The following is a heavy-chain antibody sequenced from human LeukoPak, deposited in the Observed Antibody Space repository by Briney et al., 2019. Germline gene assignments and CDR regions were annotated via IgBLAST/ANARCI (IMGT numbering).Heavy chain of an antibody. CDR2: ISSSGSTI. V-gene: IGHV3-48*03. Sequence: GGSPRLSCAASGFTFSSYEMNWVRQAPGKGLEWVSYISSSGSTIYYADSVKGRFTISRDNAKNSLYLQMNSLRAEDTAVYYCARDLAGPEGDYWGQGTLVTVSS. D-gene: IGHD6-13*01. CDR3: ARDLAGPEGDY. CDR1: GFTFSSYE. J-gene: IGHJ4*02.